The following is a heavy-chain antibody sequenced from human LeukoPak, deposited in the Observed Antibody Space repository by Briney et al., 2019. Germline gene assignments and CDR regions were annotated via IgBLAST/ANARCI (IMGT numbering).Heavy chain of an antibody. J-gene: IGHJ4*02. Sequence: SETLSLTCTVSGGSISSSSYYWGWIRQPPGKGLEWIGSIYYSGSTYYNPSLKSRVTISVDTSKNQFSLKLSSVTAADTAVYYCARHPCSGGSCFFDYWGQGTPVTVSS. CDR3: ARHPCSGGSCFFDY. CDR1: GGSISSSSYY. V-gene: IGHV4-39*01. D-gene: IGHD2-15*01. CDR2: IYYSGST.